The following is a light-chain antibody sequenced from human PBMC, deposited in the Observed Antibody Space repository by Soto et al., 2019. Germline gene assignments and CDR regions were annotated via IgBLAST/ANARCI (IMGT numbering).Light chain of an antibody. CDR1: QSVSSY. CDR2: HAS. J-gene: IGKJ3*01. V-gene: IGKV3-11*01. Sequence: EIVLTQSPATLSLSPGERATLSCRASQSVSSYLAWYQQKPGQAPRLLIYHASNRATGIPARFSGSGSGTVFTLAISSLEPEDCVFYYGQERSYWRVVTFGPGTKVDIK. CDR3: QERSYWRVVT.